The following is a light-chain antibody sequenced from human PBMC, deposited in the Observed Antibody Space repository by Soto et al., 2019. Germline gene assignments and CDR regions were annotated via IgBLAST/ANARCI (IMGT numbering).Light chain of an antibody. CDR1: QSISNY. V-gene: IGKV1-39*01. CDR2: AAS. Sequence: DIPMTQSPSSLSASVGDRVTITCRASQSISNYLNWYQQKPGKAPKLLIYAASSLQSGVPSRFSGSGSGTDFTLTISSLQPEDFATYYCQQSYSTPSTFGQGTKVEIK. J-gene: IGKJ1*01. CDR3: QQSYSTPST.